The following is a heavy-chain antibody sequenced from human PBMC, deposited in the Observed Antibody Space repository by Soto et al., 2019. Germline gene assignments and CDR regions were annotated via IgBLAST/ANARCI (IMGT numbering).Heavy chain of an antibody. D-gene: IGHD3-3*01. CDR2: INHSGGT. V-gene: IGHV4-34*01. J-gene: IGHJ4*02. CDR3: ARPAWSGNRDYFDS. Sequence: QVQLQQWGAGLLKPSQTLALTCAVYGGSFSGYYWTWIRQPPGKGLEWIGEINHSGGTNYNPSLTSRVTISVDTSKNQFSLKLRSVTAADTAVYYCARPAWSGNRDYFDSWGQGTLVTVSS. CDR1: GGSFSGYY.